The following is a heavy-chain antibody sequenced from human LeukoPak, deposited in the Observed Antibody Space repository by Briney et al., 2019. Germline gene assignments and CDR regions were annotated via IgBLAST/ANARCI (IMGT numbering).Heavy chain of an antibody. CDR3: ARDRDKYSGYDLGY. V-gene: IGHV4-59*01. CDR1: GGSISSYY. CDR2: IYYSGST. D-gene: IGHD5-12*01. Sequence: SETLSLTCTVSGGSISSYYWSWIRQPPGKGLEWIGNIYYSGSTNYNPSLKSRVTISVDTSKNQFSLKLSSVTAADTAVYYCARDRDKYSGYDLGYWGQGTLVTVSS. J-gene: IGHJ4*02.